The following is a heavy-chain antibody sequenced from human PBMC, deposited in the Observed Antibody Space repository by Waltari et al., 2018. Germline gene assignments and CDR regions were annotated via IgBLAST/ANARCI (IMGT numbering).Heavy chain of an antibody. CDR1: GGTFGSYA. J-gene: IGHJ5*02. Sequence: QVQLVQSGAEVRKPGSSVKVYCKASGGTFGSYAITWVRQAPGEGLEWMGGIIPIFGTVPNYAQKFQGRLTITADESTATVYMDLSSLRSDDTAVYYCARRQLGGAFDPWGQGTLVSVSS. CDR3: ARRQLGGAFDP. CDR2: IIPIFGTVP. D-gene: IGHD3-16*01. V-gene: IGHV1-69*12.